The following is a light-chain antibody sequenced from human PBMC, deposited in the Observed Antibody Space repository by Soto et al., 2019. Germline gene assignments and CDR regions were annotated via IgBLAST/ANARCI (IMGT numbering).Light chain of an antibody. CDR1: QSISSW. V-gene: IGKV1-5*03. CDR2: KAS. CDR3: QHYNSYST. J-gene: IGKJ1*01. Sequence: DIQMTQSPSTLSASVGDRVTITCRASQSISSWLAWYQQKPGKAPKLLIYKASSLESGVPPRFSGSGSGTEFTLTISSLQPDDIATYYCQHYNSYSTFGQGTKVEIK.